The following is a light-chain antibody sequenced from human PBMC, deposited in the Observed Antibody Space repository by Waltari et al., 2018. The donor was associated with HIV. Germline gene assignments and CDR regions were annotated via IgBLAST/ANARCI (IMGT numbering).Light chain of an antibody. CDR2: DVS. Sequence: QSALTQPRSVSGSPGQSVTISCTGTSSDVGGYNYVPWYQQHPGKAPNLMIYDVSKRPSGVPDRFSGSKSGNTASLTISGLQAEDEADYYCCSYAGSSTYVFGTGTKVTVL. CDR1: SSDVGGYNY. J-gene: IGLJ1*01. CDR3: CSYAGSSTYV. V-gene: IGLV2-11*01.